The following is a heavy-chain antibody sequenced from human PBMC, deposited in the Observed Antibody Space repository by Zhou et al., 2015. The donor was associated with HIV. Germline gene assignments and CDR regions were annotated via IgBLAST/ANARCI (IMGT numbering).Heavy chain of an antibody. CDR2: VIPIYGTS. Sequence: QVQLVQSGAEVKKPGSSAKVSCKASGGAFSGYAISWVRQAPGQGLEWIGGVIPIYGTSNYAQKFQGRVTITADESTTTAYMELSGLKSEDTAVYYCARDGYCSGGTCYWGLEDYWGQGTLVTVS. CDR1: GGAFSGYA. J-gene: IGHJ4*02. V-gene: IGHV1-69*01. D-gene: IGHD2-15*01. CDR3: ARDGYCSGGTCYWGLEDY.